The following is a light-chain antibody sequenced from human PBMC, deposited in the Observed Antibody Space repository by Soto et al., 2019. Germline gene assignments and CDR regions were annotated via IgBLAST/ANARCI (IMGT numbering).Light chain of an antibody. CDR1: QAISNY. J-gene: IGKJ4*01. V-gene: IGKV1-33*01. CDR3: QQYDNLLT. Sequence: DIQMTQSPSSLSASVGDRVTITCQASQAISNYLNWYQQKPGKAPKLLIYDASNLETGVPSRFSGSGSGTDFTFTISSLQAEDIATYYCQQYDNLLTFGGGTKVEIK. CDR2: DAS.